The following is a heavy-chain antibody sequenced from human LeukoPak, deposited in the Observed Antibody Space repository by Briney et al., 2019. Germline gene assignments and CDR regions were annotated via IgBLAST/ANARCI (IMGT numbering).Heavy chain of an antibody. V-gene: IGHV3-21*01. Sequence: GGSLRLSCAASGFTFSSHYMNWVRQAPGKGLEWVSSISSSSSYIYYADSVKGRFTISRDNAKNSLYLQMNSLRAEDTAVYYCAREGRGYFDYWGQGTLVTVSS. CDR1: GFTFSSHY. D-gene: IGHD3-16*01. J-gene: IGHJ4*02. CDR3: AREGRGYFDY. CDR2: ISSSSSYI.